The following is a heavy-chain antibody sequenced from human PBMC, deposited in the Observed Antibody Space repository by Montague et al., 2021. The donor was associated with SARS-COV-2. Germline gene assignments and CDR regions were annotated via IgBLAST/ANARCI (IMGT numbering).Heavy chain of an antibody. J-gene: IGHJ4*02. Sequence: SETLSLTCTVSGGPISSSSYYWGWIRQPPGKGLEWIGSIYYSGSTYYNPSLKGRVTISVDTSKNQFSLKLSSVTAADTAVYYCARDLNEYSSSGGFDYWGQGTLVTVSS. D-gene: IGHD6-6*01. CDR3: ARDLNEYSSSGGFDY. V-gene: IGHV4-39*07. CDR1: GGPISSSSYY. CDR2: IYYSGST.